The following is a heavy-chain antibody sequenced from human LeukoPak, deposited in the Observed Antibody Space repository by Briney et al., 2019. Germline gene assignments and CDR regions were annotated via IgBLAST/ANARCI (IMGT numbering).Heavy chain of an antibody. CDR3: ARLRGATMPNPFDY. Sequence: GESLKISCNGSGYXFTNYWICWVRQMPGKGLEWMGIIYPDDSDTRPSPTFQGQVTISADKSITTAYLQWSSLGASDTAMYYCARLRGATMPNPFDYWGQGTLVTVSS. V-gene: IGHV5-51*01. CDR2: IYPDDSDT. D-gene: IGHD1-26*01. J-gene: IGHJ4*02. CDR1: GYXFTNYW.